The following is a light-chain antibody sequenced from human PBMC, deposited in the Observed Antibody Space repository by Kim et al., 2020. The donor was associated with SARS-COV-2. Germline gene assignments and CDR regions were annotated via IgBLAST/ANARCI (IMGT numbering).Light chain of an antibody. CDR2: HDS. CDR1: NLGDKY. J-gene: IGLJ1*01. CDR3: QAWDSSTGV. V-gene: IGLV3-1*01. Sequence: SYELTQPPSVSVSPGQTATIACSGDNLGDKYVCWYQQKPGQSPVLVIYHDSERPSGIPERFSASNSGNTATLTITGTQAMDEADYYCQAWDSSTGVFGTGTKVNV.